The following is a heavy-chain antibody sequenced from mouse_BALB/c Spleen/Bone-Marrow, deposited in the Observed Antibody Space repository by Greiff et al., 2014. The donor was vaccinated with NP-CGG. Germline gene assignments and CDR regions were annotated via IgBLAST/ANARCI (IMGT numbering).Heavy chain of an antibody. J-gene: IGHJ4*01. D-gene: IGHD3-2*02. CDR2: IWAGGST. CDR3: ARVTSSAVGAMDY. V-gene: IGHV2-9*02. Sequence: VQLQQSGPGLVAPSQSLSITCTVSGFSLTNYGVHWVRQPPGKGLEWLGVIWAGGSTNCNSALMSRLSISKDNSKSQVFLKMISLQTDDTAMYYCARVTSSAVGAMDYWGQGTSVTVSS. CDR1: GFSLTNYG.